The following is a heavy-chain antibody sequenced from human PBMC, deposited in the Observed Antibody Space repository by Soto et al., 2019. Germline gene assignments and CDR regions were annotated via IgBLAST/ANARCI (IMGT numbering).Heavy chain of an antibody. CDR1: GFTFTSSA. CDR3: AAPKYYDILNGYPRSYYYYGMDV. D-gene: IGHD3-9*01. Sequence: ASVKVSCKASGFTFTSSAVQWVRQARGQRLEWIGWIVVGSGNTNYAQKFQERVTITRDMSTSTAYMELSSLRSEDTAVYYCAAPKYYDILNGYPRSYYYYGMDVWGQGTTVTVSS. V-gene: IGHV1-58*01. CDR2: IVVGSGNT. J-gene: IGHJ6*02.